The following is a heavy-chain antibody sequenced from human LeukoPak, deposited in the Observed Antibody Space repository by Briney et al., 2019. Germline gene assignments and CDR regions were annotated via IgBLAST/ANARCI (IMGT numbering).Heavy chain of an antibody. V-gene: IGHV4-59*02. J-gene: IGHJ3*02. CDR3: ARDLTVNAFEI. Sequence: PSGTLTLTCTVSGVSVRSDHGNWIRQPPGKGLEWVGYMHGSGTPNYNPSLASRHTLSVDATENLLSLKLTTATAANTAVYFCARDLTVNAFEISGQGTLVTVSS. CDR2: MHGSGTP. D-gene: IGHD4-17*01. CDR1: GVSVRSDH.